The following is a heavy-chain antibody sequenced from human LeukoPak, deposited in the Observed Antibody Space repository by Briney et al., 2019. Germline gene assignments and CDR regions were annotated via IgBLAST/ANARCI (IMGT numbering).Heavy chain of an antibody. D-gene: IGHD3-10*01. CDR2: INHSGST. CDR1: GGSFSGYY. Sequence: SETLSLTCAVYGGSFSGYYWSWIRQPPGKGREWRGEINHSGSTNYNPSLKSRVTISVDTSKNQFSLKLSTVTAADTAVYYCARAPAIGSVKGWFDPWGQGTLVTVSS. V-gene: IGHV4-34*01. CDR3: ARAPAIGSVKGWFDP. J-gene: IGHJ5*02.